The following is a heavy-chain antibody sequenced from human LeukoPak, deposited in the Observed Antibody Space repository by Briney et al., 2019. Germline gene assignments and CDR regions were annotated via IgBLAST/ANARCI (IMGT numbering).Heavy chain of an antibody. CDR2: INSDGSST. CDR1: GFTFSSYW. D-gene: IGHD2-2*01. CDR3: ARVRSSSGNGGYFDY. Sequence: GGSLRLSCAASGFTFSSYWMHWVRQAPGKGLVWVSRINSDGSSTSYADSVKGRFTISRDNAKNTLYLQMNSLRAEDTAAYYCARVRSSSGNGGYFDYWGQGTLVTVSS. V-gene: IGHV3-74*01. J-gene: IGHJ4*02.